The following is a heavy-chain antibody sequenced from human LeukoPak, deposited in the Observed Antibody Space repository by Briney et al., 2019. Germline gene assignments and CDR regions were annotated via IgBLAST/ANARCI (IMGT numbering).Heavy chain of an antibody. D-gene: IGHD3-10*01. J-gene: IGHJ4*02. CDR3: AKRSVHASGSPPYFDY. CDR2: ISCSAVST. V-gene: IGHV3-23*01. Sequence: GGSQRLFCGASGFTFSTYGMNWVRQAPGKGLYWVSTISCSAVSTFYADSVKGRFTISRDNSKNTLYLQMNSLRAEDTAVYYCAKRSVHASGSPPYFDYWGQGTLVTVSS. CDR1: GFTFSTYG.